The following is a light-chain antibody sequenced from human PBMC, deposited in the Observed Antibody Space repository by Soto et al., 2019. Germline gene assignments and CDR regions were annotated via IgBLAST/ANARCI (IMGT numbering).Light chain of an antibody. CDR2: GAS. CDR1: QSVSSSY. V-gene: IGKV3D-20*02. J-gene: IGKJ5*01. Sequence: EIVLPQSPGTLSFSPGERATLSCRASQSVSSSYLAWYQQKPGQAPRLPIYGASSRATGIPARFSGSGSGTDFSLTISSLEPEDFAVYYCQQRSNWPPEITFGQGTRLEIK. CDR3: QQRSNWPPEIT.